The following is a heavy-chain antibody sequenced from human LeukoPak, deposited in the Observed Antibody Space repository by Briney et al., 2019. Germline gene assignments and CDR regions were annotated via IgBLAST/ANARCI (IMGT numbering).Heavy chain of an antibody. CDR1: GFNFSSHG. CDR3: AKDIGIVGATGLDY. CDR2: LWYDGRAE. J-gene: IGHJ4*02. D-gene: IGHD1-26*01. V-gene: IGHV3-33*03. Sequence: PGGSLRLSCAASGFNFSSHGMHWVRQAPGKGLEWVAALWYDGRAEYYLDPVKGRFTISRDNAKNSLYLQMNSLRAEDTALYYCAKDIGIVGATGLDYWGQGTLVTVSS.